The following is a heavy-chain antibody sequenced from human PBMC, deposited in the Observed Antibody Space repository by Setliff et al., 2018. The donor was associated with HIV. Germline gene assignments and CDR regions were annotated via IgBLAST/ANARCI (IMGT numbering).Heavy chain of an antibody. Sequence: SVKVSCKASGYTSTSYDFNWVRQATGQGLEWMGWMNPKGGNTGYAQKFQGRVIMTRSTSKTTAYMELSNLRSQDTAVYYCARGIPGYRSSWHFDYWGQGTLVTVSS. V-gene: IGHV1-8*02. CDR1: GYTSTSYD. D-gene: IGHD6-13*01. CDR3: ARGIPGYRSSWHFDY. CDR2: MNPKGGNT. J-gene: IGHJ4*02.